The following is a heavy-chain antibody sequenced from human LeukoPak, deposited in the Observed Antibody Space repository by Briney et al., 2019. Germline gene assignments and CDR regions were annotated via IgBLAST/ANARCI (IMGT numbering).Heavy chain of an antibody. CDR2: ISDSGGNT. Sequence: PGGSLRLSCAASGFTFNSYAMSWVRQAPWERLQWVSGISDSGGNTYYADSVRGRFTISRDNSKNTLYLQMNSLRAEDTAVYYCAKSATSESRDFDYWGQGTLVTVSS. J-gene: IGHJ4*02. CDR3: AKSATSESRDFDY. V-gene: IGHV3-23*01. CDR1: GFTFNSYA.